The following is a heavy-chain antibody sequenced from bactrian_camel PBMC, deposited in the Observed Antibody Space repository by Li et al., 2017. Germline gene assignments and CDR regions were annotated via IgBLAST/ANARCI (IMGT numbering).Heavy chain of an antibody. J-gene: IGHJ4*01. D-gene: IGHD7*01. Sequence: FRPPPGKEREWVAAIDTAGAPTYTYAVAGRFTISKDNVKNTLYLQMNDLKSEDTAMYYCAADNVNLQLARHNSYWGQGTQVTVS. V-gene: IGHV3S1*01. CDR2: IDTAGAP. CDR3: AADNVNLQLARHNSY.